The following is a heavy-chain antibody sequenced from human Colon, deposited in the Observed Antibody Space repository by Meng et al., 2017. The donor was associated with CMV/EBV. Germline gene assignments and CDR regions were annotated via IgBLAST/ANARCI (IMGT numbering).Heavy chain of an antibody. J-gene: IGHJ6*02. Sequence: GESLKISCVASGFAFSSYWMAWLRQAPEKGLEWVANIKPDGSDKYYVDSVKGRSTISRDNAKNSMYLQMNGLRVEDTGVYYCAHSTKEDYDLWSGYYGYGMDVWGQGTTVTVSS. CDR3: AHSTKEDYDLWSGYYGYGMDV. D-gene: IGHD3-3*01. CDR1: GFAFSSYW. V-gene: IGHV3-7*01. CDR2: IKPDGSDK.